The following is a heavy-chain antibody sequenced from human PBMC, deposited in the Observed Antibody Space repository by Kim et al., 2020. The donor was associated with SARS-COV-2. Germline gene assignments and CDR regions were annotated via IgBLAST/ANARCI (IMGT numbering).Heavy chain of an antibody. CDR3: ARSLTLHSGSLAADY. CDR2: INGGNGNT. Sequence: ASVKVSCKASGYIFTNYAMHWVRQAPGQGLEWMGWINGGNGNTKYSQKFQGRVTIIRDTSASTVHMELSSLRSEDTAIYYCARSLTLHSGSLAADYWGQGTLVTVSS. J-gene: IGHJ4*02. CDR1: GYIFTNYA. D-gene: IGHD3-10*01. V-gene: IGHV1-3*01.